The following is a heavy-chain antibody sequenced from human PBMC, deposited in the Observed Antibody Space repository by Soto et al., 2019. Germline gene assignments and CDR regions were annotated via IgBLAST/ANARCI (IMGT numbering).Heavy chain of an antibody. CDR1: GYTFTSYY. D-gene: IGHD6-13*01. CDR2: INPSGGST. CDR3: ARWSRQQLAWFDP. J-gene: IGHJ5*02. V-gene: IGHV1-46*01. Sequence: QVQLVQSGAEVKKPGASVKVSCKASGYTFTSYYMHWVRQAPGQGLEWMGIINPSGGSTSYAQKCQGRVSMTRDTATSTVYIERSSLRSEGTAGYYFARWSRQQLAWFDPWGQGTLVTVSS.